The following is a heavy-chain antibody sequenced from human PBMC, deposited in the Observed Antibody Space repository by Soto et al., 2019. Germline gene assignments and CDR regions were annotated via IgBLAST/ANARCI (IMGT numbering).Heavy chain of an antibody. CDR2: ITSDGKSK. Sequence: GSLRLSCAASGFNFTNHWMHWVRQAPGKGLVWVSRITSDGKSKAYAESVKGRFAISRDNAKNTVYLQMNGLTVVDTAVYYCARESGDWPLNWFDPWGQGTLVTVSS. J-gene: IGHJ5*02. D-gene: IGHD2-21*02. CDR1: GFNFTNHW. CDR3: ARESGDWPLNWFDP. V-gene: IGHV3-74*01.